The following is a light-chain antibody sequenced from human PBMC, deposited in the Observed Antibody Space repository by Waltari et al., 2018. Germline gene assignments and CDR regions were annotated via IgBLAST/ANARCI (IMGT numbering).Light chain of an antibody. CDR2: KNN. CDR3: AAWDDSLSGRV. CDR1: HSKIGSHN. J-gene: IGLJ3*02. V-gene: IGLV1-47*01. Sequence: QSVLTQPPSASGTPGQGVIISCSGSHSKIGSHNLYWYQHLPGTAPKLLIYKNNQRPSGVPERFSGSKSGTSASLAISGLRSEDEADYYCAAWDDSLSGRVFGGGTKLTVL.